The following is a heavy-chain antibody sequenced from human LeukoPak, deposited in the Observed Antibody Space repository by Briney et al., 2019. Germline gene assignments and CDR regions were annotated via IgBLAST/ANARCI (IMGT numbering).Heavy chain of an antibody. J-gene: IGHJ4*02. Sequence: SETLSLTCAVSGGSFSGYYWSWIRQPPGKGLEWIGEINHSGSTNYNPSLKSRVTISVDTSKNQFSLKLSSVTAADTAVYYCARGHSIYGYFDYWGQGTLVTVSS. D-gene: IGHD4-17*01. CDR3: ARGHSIYGYFDY. CDR1: GGSFSGYY. CDR2: INHSGST. V-gene: IGHV4-34*01.